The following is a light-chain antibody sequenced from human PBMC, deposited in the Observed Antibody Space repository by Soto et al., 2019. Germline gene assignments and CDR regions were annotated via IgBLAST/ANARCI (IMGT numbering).Light chain of an antibody. V-gene: IGLV1-40*01. J-gene: IGLJ1*01. CDR2: GNS. CDR3: QSYDSSLSALYV. Sequence: QLVLTQPPSVSGAPGQRVTISCTGSSSNIGAGYDVHWYQQLPGTAPKLLIYGNSNRPSGVPDRFSGSKSGTSASLAITGLQAEDEADYYCQSYDSSLSALYVFGTGTKLTGL. CDR1: SSNIGAGYD.